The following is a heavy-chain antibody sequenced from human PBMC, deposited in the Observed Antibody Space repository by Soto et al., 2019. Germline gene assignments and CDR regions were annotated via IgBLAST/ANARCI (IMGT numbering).Heavy chain of an antibody. CDR1: GGTFSSYA. CDR3: ATEQICSSTSCYTDYYYYGMDV. D-gene: IGHD2-2*02. J-gene: IGHJ6*02. CDR2: IIPIFGTA. Sequence: GASVKVSCKASGGTFSSYAISGVRQAPGQGLEGMGGIIPIFGTANYAQKFQGRVTITAEESTSTAYMELSSLRSEDTAVYYCATEQICSSTSCYTDYYYYGMDVWGQGTTVTVSS. V-gene: IGHV1-69*13.